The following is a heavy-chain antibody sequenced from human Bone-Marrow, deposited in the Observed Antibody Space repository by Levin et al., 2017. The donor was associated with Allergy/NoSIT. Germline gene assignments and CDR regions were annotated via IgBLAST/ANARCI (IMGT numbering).Heavy chain of an antibody. V-gene: IGHV3-48*01. CDR3: VRGLPDY. CDR2: IYSSSGTI. CDR1: GFTFSSYS. J-gene: IGHJ4*02. Sequence: GGSLRLSCATSGFTFSSYSMNWVRQAPGKGLEWVSYIYSSSGTIYYADSVKGRFTISRDNAKKSLYLQMSSLRVEDTAVYYCVRGLPDYWGEGTLVTVSS.